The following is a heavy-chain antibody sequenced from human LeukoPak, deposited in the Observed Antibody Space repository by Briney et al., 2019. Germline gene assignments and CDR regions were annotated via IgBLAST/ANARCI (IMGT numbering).Heavy chain of an antibody. CDR3: ARDDRSLISFDWYFDL. D-gene: IGHD6-13*01. Sequence: SETLYLTCTVSGGSISSYYWSWIRQPAGKGLEWIGRIYTSGSTNYNPSLKSRVTMSVDTSKNQFSLKLSSVTAADTAVYYCARDDRSLISFDWYFDLWGRGTLVTVSS. J-gene: IGHJ2*01. CDR2: IYTSGST. CDR1: GGSISSYY. V-gene: IGHV4-4*07.